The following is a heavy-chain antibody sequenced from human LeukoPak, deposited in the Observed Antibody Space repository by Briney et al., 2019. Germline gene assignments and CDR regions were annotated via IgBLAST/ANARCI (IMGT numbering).Heavy chain of an antibody. J-gene: IGHJ4*02. D-gene: IGHD1-7*01. CDR2: IYYSGST. Sequence: SETLSLTCTVSGGSISSYYWSWIRQPPGKGLEWIGYIYYSGSTNYNPSLKSRVTISVDTSKNQFSLKLSSVTAADTAVYYCARGNWNYKYYFDYWGQGTLVTVSS. CDR1: GGSISSYY. V-gene: IGHV4-59*08. CDR3: ARGNWNYKYYFDY.